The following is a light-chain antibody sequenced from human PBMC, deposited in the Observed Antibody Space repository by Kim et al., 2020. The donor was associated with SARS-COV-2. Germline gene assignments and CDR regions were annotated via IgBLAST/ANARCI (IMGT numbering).Light chain of an antibody. J-gene: IGKJ1*01. V-gene: IGKV3-20*01. CDR2: GAS. Sequence: EIVLTQSPGTLSLSPGERATLSCRASQSVSSNYLAWYQQKPGQAPRLLFYGASSRATGIPDRFSGSGSGTDFTLTISRLEPEDFAVYYCQQYGNSRAFGQGTKVDIK. CDR3: QQYGNSRA. CDR1: QSVSSNY.